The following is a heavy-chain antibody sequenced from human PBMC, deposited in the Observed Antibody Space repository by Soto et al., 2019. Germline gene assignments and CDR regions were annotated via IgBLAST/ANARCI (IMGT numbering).Heavy chain of an antibody. J-gene: IGHJ5*02. CDR1: VFTFRNYF. D-gene: IGHD1-1*01. Sequence: GGALRLSGAASVFTFRNYFMHWVRQVPGEGLVWVSRMSGDGKTISYADSVKGRFTISRDNAKNTLYLQMNSLRVEDTAVYYCARTYVPGIAGFDPWGQGTLVTVSS. V-gene: IGHV3-74*01. CDR2: MSGDGKTI. CDR3: ARTYVPGIAGFDP.